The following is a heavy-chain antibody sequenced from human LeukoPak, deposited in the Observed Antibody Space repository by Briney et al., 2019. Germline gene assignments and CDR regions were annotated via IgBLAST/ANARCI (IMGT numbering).Heavy chain of an antibody. J-gene: IGHJ5*02. Sequence: QPGGSLRLSCAASGFTFSSYWMSWVRQAPGKGLEWVANIKQDGSEKYYVDSVKGRFTISRDNAKNSLYLQMNSLRAEDTAVYYCARDGSAMVRGVIKWFDPWGQGTLVTVSS. CDR1: GFTFSSYW. CDR2: IKQDGSEK. CDR3: ARDGSAMVRGVIKWFDP. V-gene: IGHV3-7*01. D-gene: IGHD3-10*01.